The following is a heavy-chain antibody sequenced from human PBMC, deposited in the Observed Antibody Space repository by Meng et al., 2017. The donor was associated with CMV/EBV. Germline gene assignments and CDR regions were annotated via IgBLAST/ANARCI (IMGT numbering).Heavy chain of an antibody. J-gene: IGHJ4*02. CDR1: GGSFSGYY. D-gene: IGHD3-22*01. CDR2: INHSGST. CDR3: ARVWDSGWDY. Sequence: QVQPKQWGEGLLVPSRTLSPTCAGYGGSFSGYYWRWIRQPPGKGLEWIGEINHSGSTNYNPSLKSRVTISVDTSKNQFSLKLSSVTAADTAVYYCARVWDSGWDYWGQGTLVTVSS. V-gene: IGHV4-34*01.